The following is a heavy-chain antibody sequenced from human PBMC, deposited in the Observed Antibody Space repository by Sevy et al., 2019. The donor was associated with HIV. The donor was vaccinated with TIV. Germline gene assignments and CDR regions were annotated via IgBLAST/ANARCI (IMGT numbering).Heavy chain of an antibody. CDR2: ISAYNGKT. Sequence: ASVKVSCKASGYTFTSYGISWVRQAPGQGLEWMGRISAYNGKTNFAQKLQDKFTMTTDTSTSTAYMELRSLRSDDTAVYYCARDGQVYSSSSGGYYYYGMDVWGQGTTVTVSS. V-gene: IGHV1-18*04. D-gene: IGHD6-6*01. J-gene: IGHJ6*02. CDR3: ARDGQVYSSSSGGYYYYGMDV. CDR1: GYTFTSYG.